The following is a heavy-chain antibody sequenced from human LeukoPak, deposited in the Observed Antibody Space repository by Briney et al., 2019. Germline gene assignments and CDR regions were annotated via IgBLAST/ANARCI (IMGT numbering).Heavy chain of an antibody. CDR1: GFTFSSYS. CDR3: ARMSSSSWYYFDY. V-gene: IGHV3-21*01. CDR2: ISSSSSYI. Sequence: TGGSLRLSCAASGFTFSSYSMNWVRQAPGKGLEWVSSISSSSSYIYYADSVKGRFTISSDNAKNSLYLQMNSLRAEDTAVYYCARMSSSSWYYFDYWGQGTLVTVSS. D-gene: IGHD6-13*01. J-gene: IGHJ4*02.